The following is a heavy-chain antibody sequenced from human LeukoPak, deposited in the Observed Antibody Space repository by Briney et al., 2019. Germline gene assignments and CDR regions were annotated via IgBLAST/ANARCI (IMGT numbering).Heavy chain of an antibody. Sequence: PSETLSLTCAVYGGSFSGYYWSWIRQPPGKGLEWVGEINHSGSTNYNPSLKSRVTISVDTSKNQFSLKLSSVTAADTAVYYCARGRYRFDYWGQGTLVTVSS. V-gene: IGHV4-34*01. CDR3: ARGRYRFDY. J-gene: IGHJ4*02. CDR2: INHSGST. CDR1: GGSFSGYY. D-gene: IGHD3-16*02.